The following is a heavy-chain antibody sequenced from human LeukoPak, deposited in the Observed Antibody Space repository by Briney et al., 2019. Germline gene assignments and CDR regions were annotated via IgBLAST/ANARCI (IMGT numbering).Heavy chain of an antibody. V-gene: IGHV1-18*01. CDR2: ISAYNGNT. Sequence: GASVKVSCKASGYTFTSYGISWVRQAPGQGLEWMGWISAYNGNTNYAQKFQGRVTITTDESTSTAYMELSSLRSEDTAVYYCARVNYYDSSGYYYDWYFDLWGRGTLVTVSS. J-gene: IGHJ2*01. CDR1: GYTFTSYG. D-gene: IGHD3-22*01. CDR3: ARVNYYDSSGYYYDWYFDL.